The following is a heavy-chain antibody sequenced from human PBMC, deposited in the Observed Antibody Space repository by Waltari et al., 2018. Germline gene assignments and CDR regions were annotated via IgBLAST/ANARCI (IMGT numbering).Heavy chain of an antibody. CDR1: GYTFTSYA. V-gene: IGHV7-4-1*02. Sequence: QVQLVHSGSELTKTGASVKVSCKASGYTFTSYAMNWVRQAPGQGLEWMGWINTNTGNPTYAQGVTGRFVFSLDTSVSTAYLQISSLKAEDTAVYYCARAPTQWLRLVGVTTVTTGFDYWGQGTLVTVSS. CDR2: INTNTGNP. CDR3: ARAPTQWLRLVGVTTVTTGFDY. J-gene: IGHJ4*02. D-gene: IGHD4-17*01.